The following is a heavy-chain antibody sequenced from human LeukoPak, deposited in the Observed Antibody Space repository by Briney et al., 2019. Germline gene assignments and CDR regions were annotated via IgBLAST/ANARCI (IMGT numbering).Heavy chain of an antibody. J-gene: IGHJ5*01. V-gene: IGHV3-66*02. CDR1: GFTVSAKY. Sequence: AGGSLRLSCAASGFTVSAKYMSWVRQGPGKGLDWISSIYSDGGTNYADSVKGRFTISRDNSKNTLYLQMSSLRPEDTAVYYCARDGGFGGPGGDNWFDSWGQGTLVTVSS. CDR3: ARDGGFGGPGGDNWFDS. CDR2: IYSDGGT. D-gene: IGHD3-16*01.